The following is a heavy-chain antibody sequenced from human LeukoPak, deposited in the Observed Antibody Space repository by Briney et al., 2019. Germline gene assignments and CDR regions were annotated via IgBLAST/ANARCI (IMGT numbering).Heavy chain of an antibody. Sequence: SETLSLTCAVSGGSISGYYWSWLRQPPRKGLEWIGYISYSGSTNYNSSLKSRVTISVDTSKNQFSLNLNSVTAADTAVYYCARTIRGYSYGPFDYWGQGTLVTVSS. CDR3: ARTIRGYSYGPFDY. V-gene: IGHV4-59*08. J-gene: IGHJ4*02. CDR2: ISYSGST. CDR1: GGSISGYY. D-gene: IGHD5-18*01.